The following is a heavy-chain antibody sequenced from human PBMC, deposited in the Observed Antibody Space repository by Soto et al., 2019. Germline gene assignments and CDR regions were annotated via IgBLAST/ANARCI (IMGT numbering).Heavy chain of an antibody. CDR3: AHLLWFGDGGLDV. V-gene: IGHV2-5*02. CDR1: GFSLSTSGVG. CDR2: IHWVDTE. D-gene: IGHD3-10*01. Sequence: QITLKESGPTLVQPTQTLTLTCSFSGFSLSTSGVGVAWIRQPPGKALEFLALIHWVDTERYRSSLKNRLTIRKGTTRKQVALTTTHVAPGEPAPYFCAHLLWFGDGGLDVWGQGTMVTVSS. J-gene: IGHJ3*01.